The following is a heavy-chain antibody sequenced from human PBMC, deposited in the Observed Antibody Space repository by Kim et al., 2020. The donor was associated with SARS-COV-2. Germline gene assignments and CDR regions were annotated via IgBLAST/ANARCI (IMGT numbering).Heavy chain of an antibody. J-gene: IGHJ6*02. Sequence: GGSLRLSCAASGFTFSSYGMHWVRQAPGKGLEWVAVIWYDGSNKYYADSVKGRFTISRDNSKNTLYLQMNSLRAEDTAVYYCARDIGLLWFGEGGMDVWGQGTTVTVSS. CDR3: ARDIGLLWFGEGGMDV. V-gene: IGHV3-33*01. CDR1: GFTFSSYG. D-gene: IGHD3-10*01. CDR2: IWYDGSNK.